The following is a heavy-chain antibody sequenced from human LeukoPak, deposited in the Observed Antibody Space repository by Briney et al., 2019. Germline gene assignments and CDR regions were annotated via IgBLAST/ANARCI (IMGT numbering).Heavy chain of an antibody. CDR1: GGTFSSYA. Sequence: GASVKVSCKASGGTFSSYAISWVRQAPGQGLEWMGGIIPIFGTANYAQKFQGRVTITADESTSTAYMELSSLRSEDTAVYYCAREGAGYSYGYLGFDYWGQGTLVTVSS. CDR2: IIPIFGTA. CDR3: AREGAGYSYGYLGFDY. J-gene: IGHJ4*02. V-gene: IGHV1-69*13. D-gene: IGHD5-18*01.